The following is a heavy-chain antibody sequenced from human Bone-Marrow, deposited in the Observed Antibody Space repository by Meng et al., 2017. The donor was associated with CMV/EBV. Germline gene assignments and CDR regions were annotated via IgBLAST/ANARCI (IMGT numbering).Heavy chain of an antibody. Sequence: SGPTLVKPTQTLTMTCTFSGFSLSTSGMCVSWVRQPPGKALEWLALIDWDDDKYYSTSLKTRLTISKDTAKKQVVLRMTNMDPLDTATYYCARITWPSGAFDICGQGIIVTAS. CDR2: IDWDDDK. V-gene: IGHV2-70*20. CDR3: ARITWPSGAFDI. CDR1: GFSLSTSGMC. J-gene: IGHJ3*02. D-gene: IGHD3-16*01.